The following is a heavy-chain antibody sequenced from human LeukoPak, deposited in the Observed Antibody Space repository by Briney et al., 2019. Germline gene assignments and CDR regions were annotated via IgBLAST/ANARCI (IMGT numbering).Heavy chain of an antibody. Sequence: GASVKVSCKASGGTFSSYAISWVRQAPGQGLEWMGWINTNTGNPTYAQGFTGRFVFSLDTSVSTAYLQISSLKAEDTAVYYCARARRQQPVNWFDPWGQGTLVTVSS. V-gene: IGHV7-4-1*02. D-gene: IGHD6-13*01. CDR1: GGTFSSYA. J-gene: IGHJ5*02. CDR2: INTNTGNP. CDR3: ARARRQQPVNWFDP.